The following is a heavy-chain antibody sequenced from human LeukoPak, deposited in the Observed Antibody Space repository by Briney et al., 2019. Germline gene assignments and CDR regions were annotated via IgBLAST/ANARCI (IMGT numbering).Heavy chain of an antibody. CDR2: ISGSGGST. D-gene: IGHD7-27*01. CDR1: GFTFSSYA. Sequence: GGSLRLSCAASGFTFSSYAMSWVRQAPGKGLEWVSAISGSGGSTYYADSVKGRFTISRDNAKNTLYLQMNSLRAEDTAVYYCARGLSLTALGYWGQGTLVTVSS. J-gene: IGHJ4*02. V-gene: IGHV3-23*01. CDR3: ARGLSLTALGY.